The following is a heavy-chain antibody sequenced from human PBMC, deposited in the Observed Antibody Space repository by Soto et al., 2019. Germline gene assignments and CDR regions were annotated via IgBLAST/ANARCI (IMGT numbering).Heavy chain of an antibody. J-gene: IGHJ4*02. CDR2: IYYSGST. CDR3: ARVRVDYYDSSGYYLFDY. CDR1: GGSISSGDYY. Sequence: SETLSLTCTVSGGSISSGDYYWSWIRQPPGKGLEWIGYIYYSGSTYYNPSLKSRVTIPVDTSKNQFSLKLSSVTAADTAVYYCARVRVDYYDSSGYYLFDYWGQRTLVSVSS. D-gene: IGHD3-22*01. V-gene: IGHV4-30-4*01.